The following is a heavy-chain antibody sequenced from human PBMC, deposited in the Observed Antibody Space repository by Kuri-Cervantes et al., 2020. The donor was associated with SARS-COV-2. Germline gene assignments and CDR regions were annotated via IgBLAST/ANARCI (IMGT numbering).Heavy chain of an antibody. J-gene: IGHJ4*02. CDR1: GFTFSSYD. CDR2: IGTAGDT. V-gene: IGHV3-13*01. Sequence: GESLKISCAASGFTFSSYDMHWVRQATGKGLEWVSAIGTAGDTYYPGSVKGRFTISRENAKNTLYLQMNSLRAEDTAVYYCAKSITWELDLSDYWGQGTLVTVSS. D-gene: IGHD1-26*01. CDR3: AKSITWELDLSDY.